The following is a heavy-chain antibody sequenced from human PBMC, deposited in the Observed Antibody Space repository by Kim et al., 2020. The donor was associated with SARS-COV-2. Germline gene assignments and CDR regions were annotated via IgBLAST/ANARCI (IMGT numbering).Heavy chain of an antibody. CDR1: GGTFSSYA. CDR2: IIPILGIA. CDR3: ARGLTTVTTSGLNWYFDL. D-gene: IGHD4-17*01. J-gene: IGHJ2*01. V-gene: IGHV1-69*04. Sequence: SVKVSCKASGGTFSSYAISWVRQAPGQGLEWMGRIIPILGIANYAQKFQGRVTITADKSTSTAYMELSRLRSEDTAVYYCARGLTTVTTSGLNWYFDLWGRGTLVTVSS.